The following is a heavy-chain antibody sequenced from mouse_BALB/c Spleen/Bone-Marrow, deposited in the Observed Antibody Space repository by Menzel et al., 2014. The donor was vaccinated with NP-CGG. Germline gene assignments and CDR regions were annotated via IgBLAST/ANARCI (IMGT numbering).Heavy chain of an antibody. J-gene: IGHJ3*01. CDR3: TSMRRRGFAY. D-gene: IGHD2-3*01. CDR2: IRLKSNNYAA. V-gene: IGHV6-6*02. Sequence: EVKLMESGGGLVQPGGSMKLSCVASGFTFSNYWMNWVRQSPEKGLEWVAEIRLKSNNYAAHYAESVKGRFTISRDDSKSRGYLQMNNLRAEDTGIYYCTSMRRRGFAYWGQGTLVTVSA. CDR1: GFTFSNYW.